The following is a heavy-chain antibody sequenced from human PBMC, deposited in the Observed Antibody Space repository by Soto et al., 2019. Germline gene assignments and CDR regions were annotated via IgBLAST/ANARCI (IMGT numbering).Heavy chain of an antibody. Sequence: ASVKVSCKASGGTFSSYAISWVRQAPGQGLEWMGGIIPIFGTANYAQKFQGRVTVTADESTSTAYMELSSLRSEDTAVYYCARARVGVTYRYYDAFDIWGQGTMVTVSS. V-gene: IGHV1-69*13. CDR2: IIPIFGTA. CDR3: ARARVGVTYRYYDAFDI. CDR1: GGTFSSYA. J-gene: IGHJ3*02. D-gene: IGHD1-26*01.